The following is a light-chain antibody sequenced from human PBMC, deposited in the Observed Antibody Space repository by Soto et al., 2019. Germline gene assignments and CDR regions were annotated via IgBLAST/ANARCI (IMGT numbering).Light chain of an antibody. J-gene: IGKJ5*01. CDR2: GAS. CDR1: QSVSSN. Sequence: VRTQSPASLSVSPGERASVSSRASQSVSSNLAWYQQKPGQAPRLLIYGASARATGIPARFSGSGSGTEFTLTISSLQSEDFAVYYCQHYNNWPPITFGQGTRLEIK. V-gene: IGKV3D-15*01. CDR3: QHYNNWPPIT.